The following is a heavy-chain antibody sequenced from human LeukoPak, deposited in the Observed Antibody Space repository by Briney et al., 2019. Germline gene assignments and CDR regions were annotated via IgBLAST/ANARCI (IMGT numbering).Heavy chain of an antibody. D-gene: IGHD3-10*01. J-gene: IGHJ4*02. CDR1: GGSMNNYY. Sequence: SETLSLTCTVSGGSMNNYYWSWVRQSPEKGLEWIGNISYSGRTNSNPSLKTRVTISLDTSKNQFSLKLTSVTAADTAVYYCASQKLLWFGELSYFDYWGQGTLVTVSS. CDR2: ISYSGRT. V-gene: IGHV4-59*01. CDR3: ASQKLLWFGELSYFDY.